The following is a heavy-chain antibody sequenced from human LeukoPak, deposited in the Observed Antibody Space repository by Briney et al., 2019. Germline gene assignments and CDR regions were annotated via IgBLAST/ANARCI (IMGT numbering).Heavy chain of an antibody. CDR2: IRSKAYGGTT. Sequence: SLRLSCTASGFTFGDYAMSWFRQAPGKGLGWGGFIRSKAYGGTTEYAASVKGRFTISRDDSKSIAYLQMNSLKTEDTAVYYCTRGFGGYDKGDAFDIWGQGTMVTVSS. CDR3: TRGFGGYDKGDAFDI. V-gene: IGHV3-49*03. J-gene: IGHJ3*02. D-gene: IGHD5-12*01. CDR1: GFTFGDYA.